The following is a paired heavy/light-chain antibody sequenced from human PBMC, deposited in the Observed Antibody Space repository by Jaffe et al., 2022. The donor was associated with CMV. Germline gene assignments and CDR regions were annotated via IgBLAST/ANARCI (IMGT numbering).Light chain of an antibody. CDR3: GTWDSSLSAGGV. V-gene: IGLV1-51*02. CDR1: SSNIGNNY. CDR2: ENN. J-gene: IGLJ2*01. Sequence: QSVLTQPPSVSAAPGQKVTISCSGSSSNIGNNYVSWYQQLPGTAPKLLIYENNKRPSGIPDRFSGSKSGTSATLGITGLQTGDEADYYCGTWDSSLSAGGVFGGGTKLTVL.
Heavy chain of an antibody. D-gene: IGHD2-21*02. CDR1: GYSFTSYW. CDR3: ARLSRRWDYNCGGDCVAFDI. J-gene: IGHJ3*02. CDR2: IDPSDSYT. V-gene: IGHV5-10-1*03. Sequence: EVQLVQSGAEVKKPGESLRISCKGSGYSFTSYWISWVRQMPGKGLEWMGRIDPSDSYTNYSPSFQGHVTISADKSISTAYLQWSSLKASDTAMYYCARLSRRWDYNCGGDCVAFDIWGQGTMVTVSS.